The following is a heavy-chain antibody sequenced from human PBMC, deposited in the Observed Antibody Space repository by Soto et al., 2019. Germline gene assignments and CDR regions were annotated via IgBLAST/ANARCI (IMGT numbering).Heavy chain of an antibody. CDR2: IYYSGST. V-gene: IGHV4-59*01. D-gene: IGHD3-3*01. J-gene: IGHJ6*02. Sequence: SETLSLTCTVSGGSISSYYWGWIRQPPGKGLEWIGYIYYSGSTNYNPSLKSRVTISVDTSKNQFSLKLSSVTAADTAVYYCARDHDFWSGYSYYYGMDVWGQGTTVTVS. CDR3: ARDHDFWSGYSYYYGMDV. CDR1: GGSISSYY.